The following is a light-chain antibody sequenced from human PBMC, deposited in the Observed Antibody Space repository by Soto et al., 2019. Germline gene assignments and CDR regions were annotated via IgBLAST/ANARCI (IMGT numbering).Light chain of an antibody. J-gene: IGLJ1*01. CDR1: SSDVGGYNY. V-gene: IGLV2-14*01. CDR2: EVS. Sequence: QSVLTQPASVSRSPGQSITISCTGTSSDVGGYNYVSWYQQHLGKAPKLMIYEVSNRPSGVSNRFSGSKSGNTASLTTSGLQAEDEADYYCSSYTSSSTYVFGTGTKVTVL. CDR3: SSYTSSSTYV.